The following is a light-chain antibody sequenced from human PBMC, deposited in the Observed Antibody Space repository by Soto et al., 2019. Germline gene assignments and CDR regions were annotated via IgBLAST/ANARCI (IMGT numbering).Light chain of an antibody. J-gene: IGKJ1*01. CDR3: HHFGSLPET. V-gene: IGKV3-20*01. CDR1: QSVASSY. Sequence: EVVLTQSPGTLSLSPGERVTLSCRASQSVASSYLAWYQQKPGRAPRLLFYSASSRATGIPDRFSGSGSGPDFTLTISRMEPEDFAVYYCHHFGSLPETFGPGTNVE. CDR2: SAS.